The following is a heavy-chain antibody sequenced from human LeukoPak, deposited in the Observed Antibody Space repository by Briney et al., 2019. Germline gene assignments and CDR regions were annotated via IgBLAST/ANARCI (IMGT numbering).Heavy chain of an antibody. Sequence: PSETLSLTCAVYGGSFSGYYWSWIRQPPGKGLEWIGEINHSGSTNYNPSLKSRVTISVDTSKNQFSLKLSSVTAADTAVYYCARRASDSNTFDYWGQGTLVTVSS. CDR1: GGSFSGYY. CDR3: ARRASDSNTFDY. V-gene: IGHV4-34*01. J-gene: IGHJ4*02. CDR2: INHSGST. D-gene: IGHD6-13*01.